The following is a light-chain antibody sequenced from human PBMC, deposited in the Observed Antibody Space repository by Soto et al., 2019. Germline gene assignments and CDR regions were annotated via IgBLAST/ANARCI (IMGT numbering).Light chain of an antibody. CDR2: KAS. CDR1: QSVSSW. Sequence: DIQMTQSPSTLSASVGDRVTITCRASQSVSSWLAWFQQKPGKAPKLLIYKASNLQSGVSSRFSGGGSGTEFTLTISSLQPDDFATYYCQQYNSYSTFGQGTRLEIK. V-gene: IGKV1-5*03. J-gene: IGKJ5*01. CDR3: QQYNSYST.